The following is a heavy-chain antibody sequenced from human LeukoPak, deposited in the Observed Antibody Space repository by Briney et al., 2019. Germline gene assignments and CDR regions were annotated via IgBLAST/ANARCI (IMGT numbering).Heavy chain of an antibody. CDR2: IYYSGTT. CDR1: GGSISGYY. CDR3: AREGGGGYYFEY. J-gene: IGHJ4*02. D-gene: IGHD3-16*01. V-gene: IGHV4-59*01. Sequence: SETLSLTCSVSGGSISGYYWSWIRQPPGKGLEWIAYIYYSGTTNYNPSLESRVPISVDTSKNQFSLKLSSVTAADTAVYYCAREGGGGYYFEYWGQGALVTVSS.